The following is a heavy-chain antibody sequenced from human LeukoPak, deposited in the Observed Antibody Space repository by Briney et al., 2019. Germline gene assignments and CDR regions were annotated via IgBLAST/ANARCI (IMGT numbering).Heavy chain of an antibody. Sequence: ASVKVSCKASGYSFTSHYMHWVRQAPGQGLEWMGIINPSGGSTSYAQKFQGRVTMTRDMSTSTVYMELSSLRSDDTAVYYCARVSYDIWSGYSEYMDVWGKGTTVTVSS. V-gene: IGHV1-46*01. CDR2: INPSGGST. J-gene: IGHJ6*03. CDR3: ARVSYDIWSGYSEYMDV. D-gene: IGHD3-3*01. CDR1: GYSFTSHY.